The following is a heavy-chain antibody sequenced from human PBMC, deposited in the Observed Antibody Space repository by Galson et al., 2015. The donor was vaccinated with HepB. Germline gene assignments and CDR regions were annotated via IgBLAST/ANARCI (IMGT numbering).Heavy chain of an antibody. CDR1: GFTFRNYA. CDR2: ITGGGDTI. D-gene: IGHD1-26*01. CDR3: TKVTPYVGATVDDAFDI. Sequence: SLRLSCAASGFTFRNYAMNWVRQAPGKGLEWVSGITGGGDTIYYADSVKGRFTISRDNSKNTLSLQMDSLRVDDTAVYYCTKVTPYVGATVDDAFDIWGQGTMVTVSS. J-gene: IGHJ3*02. V-gene: IGHV3-23*01.